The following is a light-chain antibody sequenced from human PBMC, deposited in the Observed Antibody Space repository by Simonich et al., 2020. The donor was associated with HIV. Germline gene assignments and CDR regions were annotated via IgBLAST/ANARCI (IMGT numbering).Light chain of an antibody. Sequence: DVVMTQSPLSLPVTLGQPASISCRSSQSLVHSDGNTYLNWFQQRPGQSPRSLIYKVSNRDSGVPDRFSGSGSGTDFTLKISRVEAEDVGVYYCMQGTLPFTFGPGTKVDIK. V-gene: IGKV2-30*02. CDR2: KVS. CDR1: QSLVHSDGNTY. CDR3: MQGTLPFT. J-gene: IGKJ3*01.